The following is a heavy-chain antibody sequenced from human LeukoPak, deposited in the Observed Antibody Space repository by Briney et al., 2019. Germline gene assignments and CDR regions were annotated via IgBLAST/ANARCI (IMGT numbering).Heavy chain of an antibody. CDR2: ISSSSSYI. V-gene: IGHV3-21*01. CDR3: ARGYYDFSTYTVDP. D-gene: IGHD3-22*01. J-gene: IGHJ5*02. Sequence: PGGSLRLSCAASGFTFSSYSMNWVRQAPGKGLEWVSSISSSSSYIYYADSVKGRFTISRDNAKNTLYLQMNSLRAEDTAIYYCARGYYDFSTYTVDPWGQGTLVTVSS. CDR1: GFTFSSYS.